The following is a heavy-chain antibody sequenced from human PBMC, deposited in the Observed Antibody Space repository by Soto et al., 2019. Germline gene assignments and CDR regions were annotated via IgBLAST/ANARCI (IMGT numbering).Heavy chain of an antibody. CDR3: AKRRGEGYFDY. D-gene: IGHD3-16*01. V-gene: IGHV3-23*01. CDR1: GFTFISYV. Sequence: GGSLRLSCVASGFTFISYVIGFFRQAPWKWLEWVSAIGGTSGSTYYAASVKGRFTISRDNSKNTVYMQVNSLRAEDTAVYYCAKRRGEGYFDYWGQGTLVTVSS. J-gene: IGHJ4*02. CDR2: IGGTSGST.